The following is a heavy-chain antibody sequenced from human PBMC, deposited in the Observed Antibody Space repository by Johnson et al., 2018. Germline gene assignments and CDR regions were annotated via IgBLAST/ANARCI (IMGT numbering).Heavy chain of an antibody. D-gene: IGHD3-3*01. CDR2: INTDGSSK. CDR1: KFTFSSYW. CDR3: ARGDFWSDILWYFDY. J-gene: IGHJ4*02. V-gene: IGHV3-74*02. Sequence: VQLVQSGGGLVQTGGSLRLSCAASKFTFSSYWMHWVRQAPGKGLVWVARINTDGSSKSYADSVMGRFTISRNNAKNQLYLQMNSVRAEDTAVYYCARGDFWSDILWYFDYWGQGTLVTLSS.